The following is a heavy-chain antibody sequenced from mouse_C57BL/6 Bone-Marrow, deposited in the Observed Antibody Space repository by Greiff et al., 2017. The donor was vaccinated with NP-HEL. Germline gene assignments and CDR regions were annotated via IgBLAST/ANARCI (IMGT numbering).Heavy chain of an antibody. CDR3: ARRGWLPWYFDV. CDR2: INPSTGGT. CDR1: GYSFTGYY. Sequence: EVQLQQSGPELVKPGASVKISCKASGYSFTGYYMNWVKQSPEKSLEWIGEINPSTGGTTYNQKFKAKATLTVDKSSSTAYMQLKSLTSEDSAVYYCARRGWLPWYFDVWGTGTTVTVSS. J-gene: IGHJ1*03. D-gene: IGHD2-2*01. V-gene: IGHV1-42*01.